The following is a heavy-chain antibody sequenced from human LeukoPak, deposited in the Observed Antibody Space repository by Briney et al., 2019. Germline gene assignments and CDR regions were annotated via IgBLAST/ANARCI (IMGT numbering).Heavy chain of an antibody. CDR3: ATVSYEDDYGDYVFQH. Sequence: ASVKVSCKVSGYTLTELSMHWVRQAPGKGFEWMGGFDPEDGETIYAQKFQGRVTMTEDTSTDTAYMELSSLRSEDTAVYYCATVSYEDDYGDYVFQHWGQGTLVTVSS. J-gene: IGHJ1*01. CDR2: FDPEDGET. CDR1: GYTLTELS. D-gene: IGHD4-17*01. V-gene: IGHV1-24*01.